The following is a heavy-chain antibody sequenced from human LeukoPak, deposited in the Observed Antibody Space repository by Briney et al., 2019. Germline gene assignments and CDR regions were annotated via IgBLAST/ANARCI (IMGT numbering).Heavy chain of an antibody. V-gene: IGHV3-74*01. Sequence: GGSLRLSCAASGFTFSSYWMHWVRQAPGKGLVWVSRINSDGSTTTYADSVEGRFTISRDNAKNTLYLQMNSLRAEDTSVYYCARERGGLSSTWFFTPDYWGQGTLVTVSS. CDR1: GFTFSSYW. CDR2: INSDGSTT. D-gene: IGHD6-13*01. CDR3: ARERGGLSSTWFFTPDY. J-gene: IGHJ4*02.